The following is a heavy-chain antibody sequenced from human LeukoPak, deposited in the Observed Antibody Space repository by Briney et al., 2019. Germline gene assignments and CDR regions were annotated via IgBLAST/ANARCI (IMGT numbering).Heavy chain of an antibody. D-gene: IGHD2-21*02. CDR1: GFTFSGYG. V-gene: IGHV3-30*02. J-gene: IGHJ4*02. CDR2: IQYDGSDK. Sequence: GGSLRLSCAASGFTFSGYGMHWVRQAPGKGLEWVAFIQYDGSDKYYADSVKGRFTISRDNSKNTLYLQMNSLRSDDTAVYYCASTIHCGGDCPFEYWGQGTLVTVSS. CDR3: ASTIHCGGDCPFEY.